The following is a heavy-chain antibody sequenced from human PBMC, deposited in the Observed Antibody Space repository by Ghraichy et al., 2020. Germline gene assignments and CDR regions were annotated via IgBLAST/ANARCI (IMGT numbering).Heavy chain of an antibody. CDR1: GGSISSYY. CDR2: IYTSGST. Sequence: SETLSLTCTVSGGSISSYYWSWIRQPAGKGLEWIGRIYTSGSTNYNPSLKSRVTMSVDTSKNQFSLKLSSVTAADTAVYYCAREGESTGAKPGVPLGYWGQGTLVTVSS. D-gene: IGHD2-2*01. V-gene: IGHV4-4*07. CDR3: AREGESTGAKPGVPLGY. J-gene: IGHJ4*02.